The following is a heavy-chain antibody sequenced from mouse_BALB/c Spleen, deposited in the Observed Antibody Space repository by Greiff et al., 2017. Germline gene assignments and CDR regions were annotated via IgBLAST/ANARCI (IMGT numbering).Heavy chain of an antibody. Sequence: EVMLVESGGGLVKPGGSLKLSCAASGFTFSSYAMSWVRQTPEKRLEWVASISSGGSTYYPASVKGRFTISRDNARNILYLQMSSLRSEDTAMYYCARGQDGYYTFAYWGQGTLVTVSA. CDR3: ARGQDGYYTFAY. CDR2: ISSGGST. D-gene: IGHD2-3*01. CDR1: GFTFSSYA. V-gene: IGHV5-6-5*01. J-gene: IGHJ3*01.